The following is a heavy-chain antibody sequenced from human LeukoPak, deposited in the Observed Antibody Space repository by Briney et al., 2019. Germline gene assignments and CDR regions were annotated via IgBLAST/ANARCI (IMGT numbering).Heavy chain of an antibody. CDR3: AKDLAAAGIFDY. CDR2: VSYDGANE. J-gene: IGHJ4*02. CDR1: GFTFSSFA. V-gene: IGHV3-30-3*01. D-gene: IGHD6-13*01. Sequence: GGSLRLSCAASGFTFSSFAMHWVRQAPGTGLEWVALVSYDGANEAYTDSVKGRFTISRDNSKNTLYLQMNSLRSEDSAVYYCAKDLAAAGIFDYWGQGTLVTVSS.